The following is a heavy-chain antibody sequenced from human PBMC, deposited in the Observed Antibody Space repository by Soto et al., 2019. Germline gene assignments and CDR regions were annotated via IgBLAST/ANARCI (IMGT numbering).Heavy chain of an antibody. J-gene: IGHJ4*02. Sequence: PSETLSLTCVVSSDSIRSRDHYWTWIRQPPGRGLEWIGYIYFSGSVYYGPSLKSRVSISIDTSQNQFSLELTSVTAADTAVYYCARARIHCTSASCYTEFDSWGPGTLVTVYS. CDR1: SDSIRSRDHY. V-gene: IGHV4-30-4*01. D-gene: IGHD2-8*02. CDR3: ARARIHCTSASCYTEFDS. CDR2: IYFSGSV.